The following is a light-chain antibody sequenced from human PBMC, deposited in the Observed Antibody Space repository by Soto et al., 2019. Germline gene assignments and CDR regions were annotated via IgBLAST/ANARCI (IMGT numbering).Light chain of an antibody. CDR1: QSVNNY. CDR2: DVS. J-gene: IGKJ2*01. Sequence: DIILTQSPAILSLSPGERATLSCKANQSVNNYLVWYQQKPGQAPRHLLYDVSKRATGIPARFSGSGSGTDFTLTISSLEPEDFAVYYCQQRSDWPYTFGQGTKVEFK. CDR3: QQRSDWPYT. V-gene: IGKV3-11*01.